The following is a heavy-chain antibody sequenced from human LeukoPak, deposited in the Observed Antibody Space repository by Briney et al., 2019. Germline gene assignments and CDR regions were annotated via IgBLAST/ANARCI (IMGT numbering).Heavy chain of an antibody. CDR3: AREKRGFFRGGADFDY. CDR1: GFTFSSYS. Sequence: GGSLRLSCAASGFTFSSYSMNWVRQAPGKGLEWVSSISSSSSYIYYADSVKGRFTISRDNAKNSLYLQMNSLRAEDTAVYYCAREKRGFFRGGADFDYGGQEPLAPVP. V-gene: IGHV3-21*01. D-gene: IGHD3-3*01. J-gene: IGHJ4*02. CDR2: ISSSSSYI.